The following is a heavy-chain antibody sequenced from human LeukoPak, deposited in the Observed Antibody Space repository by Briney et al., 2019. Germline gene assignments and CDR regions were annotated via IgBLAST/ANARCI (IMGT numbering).Heavy chain of an antibody. CDR3: AKQATYGQLADY. J-gene: IGHJ4*02. D-gene: IGHD4-17*01. Sequence: PGRSLRLSCAASGFTFSSYAMHWVRQAPGKGLEWVAVISYDGSNKYYADSVKGRFTISRDNSKNTLYLQMNSLRAEDTAVYYCAKQATYGQLADYWGQGTLVTVSS. CDR2: ISYDGSNK. V-gene: IGHV3-30-3*02. CDR1: GFTFSSYA.